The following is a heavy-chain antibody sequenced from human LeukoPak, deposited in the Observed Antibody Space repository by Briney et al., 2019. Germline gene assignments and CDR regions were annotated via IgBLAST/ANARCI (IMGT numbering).Heavy chain of an antibody. V-gene: IGHV3-23*01. J-gene: IGHJ6*03. CDR1: GFTFSSYA. D-gene: IGHD1-26*01. CDR2: ISGSGGST. CDR3: AANSGSYYYYYYYMDV. Sequence: PGGSLRLSCAASGFTFSSYAMSWVRQAPGKGLEWVSAISGSGGSTYYADSVKGQFTISRDNSKNTPYLQMNSLRAEDTAVYYCAANSGSYYYYYYYMDVWGKGTTVTVSS.